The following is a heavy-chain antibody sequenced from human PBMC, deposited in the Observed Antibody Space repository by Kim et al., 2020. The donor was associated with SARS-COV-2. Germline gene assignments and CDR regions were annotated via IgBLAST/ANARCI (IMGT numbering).Heavy chain of an antibody. CDR2: ISSSSSYI. D-gene: IGHD3-10*01. J-gene: IGHJ4*02. CDR1: GFTFSSYS. CDR3: ASGLYGSGSALAY. V-gene: IGHV3-21*01. Sequence: GGSLRLSCAASGFTFSSYSMNWVRQAPGKGLEWVSSISSSSSYIYYADSVKGRFTISRDNAKNSLYLQMNSLRAEDTAVYYCASGLYGSGSALAYWGQGTLVTVSS.